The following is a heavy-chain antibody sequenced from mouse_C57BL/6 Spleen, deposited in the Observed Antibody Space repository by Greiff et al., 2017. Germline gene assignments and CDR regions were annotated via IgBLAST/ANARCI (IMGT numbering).Heavy chain of an antibody. J-gene: IGHJ2*01. Sequence: QVHVKQSGAELVRPGASVKLSCKASGYTFTDYYINWVKQRPGQGLEWIARIYPGSGNTYYNEKFKGKATLTADKSSSTAYMQLSSLTSEDSAVYFCARRIHYYYGSSYYFDYWGQGTTLTVSS. CDR2: IYPGSGNT. V-gene: IGHV1-76*01. CDR3: ARRIHYYYGSSYYFDY. CDR1: GYTFTDYY. D-gene: IGHD1-1*01.